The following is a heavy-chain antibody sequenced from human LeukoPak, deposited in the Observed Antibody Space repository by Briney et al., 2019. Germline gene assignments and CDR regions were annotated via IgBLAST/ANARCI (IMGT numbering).Heavy chain of an antibody. D-gene: IGHD2-2*01. J-gene: IGHJ3*02. CDR1: GFTFSSYA. V-gene: IGHV3-23*01. CDR3: AKDSCSSTSCQIGVGAFDI. CDR2: ISGSGGST. Sequence: GGSLRLSCAASGFTFSSYAMSWVRQAPGKGLEWVSAISGSGGSTYYADSVKGRFTISRDNSKNTLYLQMNSLRAEDTAVYYCAKDSCSSTSCQIGVGAFDIWGQGTMDTVSS.